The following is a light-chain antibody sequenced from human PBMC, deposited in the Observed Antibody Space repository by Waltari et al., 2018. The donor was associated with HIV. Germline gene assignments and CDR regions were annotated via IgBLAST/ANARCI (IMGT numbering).Light chain of an antibody. CDR3: MQSTEFPRT. CDR1: HSLQHSNGNTY. V-gene: IGKV2-24*01. Sequence: DIELTQFPLSSPVALGQTASLPCNSSHSLQHSNGNTYLSWLHQRPGQPPRLLYYKVFKLVSGVSGRCRGSGGGTDFRLDITNVQSDDAGTFYCMQSTEFPRTFGPGTRL. J-gene: IGKJ2*02. CDR2: KVF.